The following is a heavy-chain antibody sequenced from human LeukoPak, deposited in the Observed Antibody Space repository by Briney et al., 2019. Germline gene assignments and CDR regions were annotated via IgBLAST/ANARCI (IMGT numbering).Heavy chain of an antibody. CDR2: INPNSGGT. D-gene: IGHD6-19*01. Sequence: EASVKVSCKASGYTFTGYYMHWVRQAPGQGLEWMGWINPNSGGTNYAQKFQGRVTMTRDTSFSTSYMEVSRLRSDDTAVYYCARDVYGSAEFDYWGQGTLVTVSS. CDR1: GYTFTGYY. J-gene: IGHJ4*02. CDR3: ARDVYGSAEFDY. V-gene: IGHV1-2*02.